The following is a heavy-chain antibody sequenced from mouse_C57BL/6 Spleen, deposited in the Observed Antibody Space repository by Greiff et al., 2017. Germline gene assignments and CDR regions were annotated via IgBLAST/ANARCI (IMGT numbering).Heavy chain of an antibody. CDR3: ARGGKRGRRDY. D-gene: IGHD3-3*01. CDR2: IYPRSGNT. J-gene: IGHJ2*01. CDR1: GYTFTSYG. Sequence: QVQLQQSGAELARPGASVKLSCKASGYTFTSYGISWVKQRPGPGLEWIGEIYPRSGNTYYNEKFKGKATLTADKSSSTAYMELRSLTSEDSAVYFCARGGKRGRRDYWGQGTTLTVSS. V-gene: IGHV1-81*01.